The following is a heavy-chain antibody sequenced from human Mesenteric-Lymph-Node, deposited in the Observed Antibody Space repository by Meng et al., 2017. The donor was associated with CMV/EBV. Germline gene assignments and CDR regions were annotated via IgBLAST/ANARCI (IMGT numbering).Heavy chain of an antibody. V-gene: IGHV4-59*01. CDR3: ARSYRYTGYFDF. J-gene: IGHJ4*02. D-gene: IGHD5-18*01. Sequence: SETLSLTCTVSGGSISSYYWSWIRQPPGRGLEWIGYIYYSGSTNYNPSLKSRVTISVDTSKNQFSLRLSSVTAADTAVYYCARSYRYTGYFDFWGQGALVTVSS. CDR2: IYYSGST. CDR1: GGSISSYY.